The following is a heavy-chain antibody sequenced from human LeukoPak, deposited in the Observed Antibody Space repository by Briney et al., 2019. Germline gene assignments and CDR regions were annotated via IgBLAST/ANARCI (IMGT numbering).Heavy chain of an antibody. D-gene: IGHD6-13*01. Sequence: SETLSLTCAVYGGSFSGHYWSWIRQFTGKGLEWIGEVNHSGSANYNPSLKSRVTISADTSKNQFSLELSSVTAADTAVYFCARAARAGDKRFDYWGQGTLSPSPQ. J-gene: IGHJ4*02. CDR2: VNHSGSA. CDR3: ARAARAGDKRFDY. V-gene: IGHV4-34*01. CDR1: GGSFSGHY.